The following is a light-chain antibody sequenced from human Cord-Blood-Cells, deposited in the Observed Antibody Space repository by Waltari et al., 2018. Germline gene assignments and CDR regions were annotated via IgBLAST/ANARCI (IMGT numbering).Light chain of an antibody. V-gene: IGKV1-5*03. CDR3: QQYNSYIT. CDR1: HSISSW. J-gene: IGKJ4*01. CDR2: KAS. Sequence: DIQLTQSPSTLSASVGDRVTITCRASHSISSWMAWYQQKPGKAPKLLIYKASSLESGVPSRFSGSGSGTEFTLTISSLQPDDFATYYCQQYNSYITFGGGTKVEIK.